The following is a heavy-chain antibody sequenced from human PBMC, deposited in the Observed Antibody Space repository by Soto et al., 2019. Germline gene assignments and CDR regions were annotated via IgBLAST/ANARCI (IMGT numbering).Heavy chain of an antibody. J-gene: IGHJ6*03. V-gene: IGHV6-1*01. CDR3: PRGLLTWDYGYYYYYYMDV. CDR1: GDSVSSNSAT. CDR2: TYYRSKWYN. D-gene: IGHD3-16*01. Sequence: PSQTLSRTCAIPGDSVSSNSATWNWIRHSPSRGLEWLGRTYYRSKWYNDYAVSVKSRITINPDTSKNQVSLQLNSVTPEDTVVYYCPRGLLTWDYGYYYYYYMDVWGKGTTVTVS.